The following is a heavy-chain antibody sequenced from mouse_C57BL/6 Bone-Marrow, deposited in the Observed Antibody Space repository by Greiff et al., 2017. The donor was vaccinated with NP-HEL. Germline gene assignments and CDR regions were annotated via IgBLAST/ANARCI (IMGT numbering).Heavy chain of an antibody. J-gene: IGHJ3*01. CDR1: GYTFTDYY. CDR2: INPYNGGT. Sequence: VEPGASVKMSCKASGYTFTDYYMNWVKQSHGKSLEWIGVINPYNGGTSYNQKFKGKATLTVDKSSSTAYMELNSLTSEDSAVYYCARERGYDGYYVAWFAYWGQGTLVTVSA. D-gene: IGHD2-3*01. V-gene: IGHV1-19*01. CDR3: ARERGYDGYYVAWFAY.